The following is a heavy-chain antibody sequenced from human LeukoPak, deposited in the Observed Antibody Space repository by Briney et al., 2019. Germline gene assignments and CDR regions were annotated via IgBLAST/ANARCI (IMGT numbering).Heavy chain of an antibody. CDR2: ISAYNGNT. Sequence: ASVQVSCKASGYIFTNYGFTWVRQAPGQGLKWVGWISAYNGNTNFAQKFQGRVTMTTDTSTSTAYMELRSLTSDDTAVYYCARDRGGTYSHYYFDYWGQGTLVTVSS. CDR1: GYIFTNYG. D-gene: IGHD1-26*01. J-gene: IGHJ4*02. V-gene: IGHV1-18*01. CDR3: ARDRGGTYSHYYFDY.